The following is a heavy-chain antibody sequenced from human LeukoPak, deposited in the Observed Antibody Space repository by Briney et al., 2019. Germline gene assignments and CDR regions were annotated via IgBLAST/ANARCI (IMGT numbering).Heavy chain of an antibody. CDR3: AKDSGGLLWFGELSHFDY. V-gene: IGHV3-9*01. CDR1: GFTFDDYA. D-gene: IGHD3-10*01. CDR2: ISWNSGSI. J-gene: IGHJ4*02. Sequence: GGSLRLSCAASGFTFDDYAMHWVRHAPGKGLEWVSGISWNSGSIGYADSVKGRFTISRDNAKNSLYLQMNSLRAEDTALYYCAKDSGGLLWFGELSHFDYWGQGTLVTVSS.